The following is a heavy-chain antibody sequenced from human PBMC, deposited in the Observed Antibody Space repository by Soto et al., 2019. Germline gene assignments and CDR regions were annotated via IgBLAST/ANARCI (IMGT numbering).Heavy chain of an antibody. V-gene: IGHV1-18*01. CDR3: ARGNYDCWRGTTDFDY. CDR2: ISAYNGNT. Sequence: ASVKVSCKASGYTFTSYGISWVRQAPGQGLEWMGWISAYNGNTNYAQKLQGRVTMTTDTSTSTAYMELRSLRSDDTAVYYCARGNYDCWRGTTDFDYWGQGTLVTVSS. CDR1: GYTFTSYG. D-gene: IGHD3-3*01. J-gene: IGHJ4*02.